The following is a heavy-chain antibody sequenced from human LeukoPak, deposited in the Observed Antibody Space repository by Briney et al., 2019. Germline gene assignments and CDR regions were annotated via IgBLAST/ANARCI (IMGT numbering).Heavy chain of an antibody. Sequence: SETLSLTCTVSGGSIISGGYYWSWIRQHPGKGLEWIGYIYHSGSTYYNPSLKSRVTISVDRSKNQFSLKLSSVTAADTAVYYCARGNYFDYWGQGTLVTVSS. CDR1: GGSIISGGYY. CDR2: IYHSGST. V-gene: IGHV4-30-2*01. CDR3: ARGNYFDY. J-gene: IGHJ4*02.